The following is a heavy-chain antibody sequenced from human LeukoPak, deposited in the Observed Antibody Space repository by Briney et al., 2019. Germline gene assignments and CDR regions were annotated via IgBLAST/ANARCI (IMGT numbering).Heavy chain of an antibody. CDR3: ATFRVVQEQLGNFDY. J-gene: IGHJ4*02. Sequence: ASVKVSCKVSGYTLTELSMHWVRQAPGKGLEWMGGFDPEDGETIYAQKLQGRVTMTEDTSTDTAYMELSSLRSEDTAVYYCATFRVVQEQLGNFDYWGQGTLVTVSS. D-gene: IGHD6-6*01. V-gene: IGHV1-24*01. CDR1: GYTLTELS. CDR2: FDPEDGET.